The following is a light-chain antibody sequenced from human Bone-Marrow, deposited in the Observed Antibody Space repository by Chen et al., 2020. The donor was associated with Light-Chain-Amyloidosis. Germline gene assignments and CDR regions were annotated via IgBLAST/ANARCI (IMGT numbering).Light chain of an antibody. CDR1: SSDVGGDNH. J-gene: IGLJ1*01. Sequence: QSALTQPASVSGSPGQSITIPCTGTSSDVGGDNHVSWYQQHPDKAPKLMIYEVTNRPSGIADRFSGSKSENTASLAVSGLQTEDEADYCCSSYTITNTLVFGSGTRVTVL. CDR2: EVT. V-gene: IGLV2-14*01. CDR3: SSYTITNTLV.